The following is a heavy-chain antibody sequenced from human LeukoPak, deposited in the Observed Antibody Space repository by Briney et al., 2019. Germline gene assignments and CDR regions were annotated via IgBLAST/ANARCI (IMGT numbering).Heavy chain of an antibody. D-gene: IGHD2-2*01. V-gene: IGHV1-69*13. CDR2: IIPIFGTA. CDR1: GGTFSSYA. CDR3: ASYCSSTSCYGGDYYYGMDV. Sequence: SVKVSCKASGGTFSSYAISWVRQAPGQGLEWLGGIIPIFGTANYAQKFQGRVTITADESTSTAYMELSSLRSEDTAVYYCASYCSSTSCYGGDYYYGMDVWGQGTTVTVSS. J-gene: IGHJ6*02.